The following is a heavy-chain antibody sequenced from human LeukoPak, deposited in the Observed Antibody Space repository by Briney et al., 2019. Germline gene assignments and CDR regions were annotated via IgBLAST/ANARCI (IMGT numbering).Heavy chain of an antibody. D-gene: IGHD3-10*01. V-gene: IGHV4-34*01. CDR3: ARDPVGGFGEWDY. Sequence: SETLSLTCAVYGGSFSGYYWSWIRQPPGKGLEWIGEINHSGSTNYNPSLKSRVTISVDTSKNQFSLKLSSVTAADTAVYFCARDPVGGFGEWDYWGQGTLVIVSS. CDR2: INHSGST. CDR1: GGSFSGYY. J-gene: IGHJ4*02.